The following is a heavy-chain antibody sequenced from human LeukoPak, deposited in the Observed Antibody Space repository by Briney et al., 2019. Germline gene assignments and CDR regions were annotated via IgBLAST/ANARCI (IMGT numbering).Heavy chain of an antibody. CDR2: IYYSGST. CDR1: GGSISSYY. Sequence: PSETLSLTCTVSGGSISSYYWSWIRQPPGKGLEWIGYIYYSGSTNYNPSLKSRVTISVDTSKNQFSLKLSSVTAADTAVYYCAREGAVGYSSSWYTHWGQGTLVTVSS. D-gene: IGHD6-13*01. J-gene: IGHJ1*01. V-gene: IGHV4-59*01. CDR3: AREGAVGYSSSWYTH.